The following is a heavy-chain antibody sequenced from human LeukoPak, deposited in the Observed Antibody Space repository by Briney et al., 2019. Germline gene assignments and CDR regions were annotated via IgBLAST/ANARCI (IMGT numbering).Heavy chain of an antibody. CDR1: GYSFTSYW. Sequence: GESLKVSCKGSGYSFTSYWIGWVRQMPGKGLEWMGIIYPGDFDTRYSPSFQGQVPISAVKSISTAYLQWSSLKASDTAMYYCAGSYGYYGMDVWGQGTTVTVSS. CDR3: AGSYGYYGMDV. D-gene: IGHD2-2*01. J-gene: IGHJ6*02. CDR2: IYPGDFDT. V-gene: IGHV5-51*01.